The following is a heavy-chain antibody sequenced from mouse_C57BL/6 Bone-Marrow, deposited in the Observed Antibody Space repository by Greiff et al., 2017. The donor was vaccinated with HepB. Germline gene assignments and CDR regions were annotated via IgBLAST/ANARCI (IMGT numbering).Heavy chain of an antibody. V-gene: IGHV1-82*01. CDR3: ARSTRVTAVVPPWFAD. Sequence: QVQLQQSGPELVKPGASVKISCKASGYAFSSSWMNWVKQRPGKGLEWIGRIYPGDGDTNYNGKFKGKATLTADKSSSTAYMQLSSLTSEDSAVYFCARSTRVTAVVPPWFADWGQGTLVTVSA. D-gene: IGHD2-2*01. CDR1: GYAFSSSW. CDR2: IYPGDGDT. J-gene: IGHJ3*01.